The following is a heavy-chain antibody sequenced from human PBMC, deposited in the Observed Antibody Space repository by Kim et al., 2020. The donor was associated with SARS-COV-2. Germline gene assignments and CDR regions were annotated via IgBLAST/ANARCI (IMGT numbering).Heavy chain of an antibody. D-gene: IGHD1-1*01. CDR2: T. Sequence: TQYADFVKGRFTISSDNSKNTLSLQMNSLRVEDTAIYYCVEGWNYLDYWGQGTLVSVSS. V-gene: IGHV3-23*01. CDR3: VEGWNYLDY. J-gene: IGHJ4*02.